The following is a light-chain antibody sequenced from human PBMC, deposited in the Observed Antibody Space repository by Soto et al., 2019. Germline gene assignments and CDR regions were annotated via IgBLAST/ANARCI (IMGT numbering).Light chain of an antibody. CDR3: AAWDASRSACV. Sequence: QSVLTQPPSASGTAGQVVTISCSGGDSNIGSNSVYWYQHLPRMAPKLLIYYNNQRPSGGPDRFSGSRSGTSASLAIVGLRSGDEAGYYCAAWDASRSACVFGNGTKVTVL. CDR1: DSNIGSNS. CDR2: YNN. J-gene: IGLJ1*01. V-gene: IGLV1-47*02.